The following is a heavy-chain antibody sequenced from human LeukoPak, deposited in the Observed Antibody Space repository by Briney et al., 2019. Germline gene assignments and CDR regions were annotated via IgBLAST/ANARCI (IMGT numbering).Heavy chain of an antibody. Sequence: GSLRLPCAASGFTFSSYTMNWVRQAPGKGLEWVSSISSSSTYICHAESVKGRFTISRDNAKNSLYLQMNSLRAEDTAVYYCARVYASGSYYRGMDVWGQGTTVTVSS. CDR2: ISSSSTYI. D-gene: IGHD3-10*01. CDR1: GFTFSSYT. V-gene: IGHV3-21*06. CDR3: ARVYASGSYYRGMDV. J-gene: IGHJ6*02.